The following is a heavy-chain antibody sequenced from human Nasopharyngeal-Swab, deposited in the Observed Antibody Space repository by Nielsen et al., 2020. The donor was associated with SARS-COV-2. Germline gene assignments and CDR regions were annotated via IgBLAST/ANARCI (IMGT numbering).Heavy chain of an antibody. CDR2: ISSSSGSI. Sequence: GESLKISCAASGFTFSSYSMNWVRQAPGKGLEWVSSISSSSGSIYYADPVKGRFTVSRDNAKNSLYLQMNSLRAEDTGVYYCARVNSYGDYGGGDYWGRGTLVTVSS. CDR1: GFTFSSYS. D-gene: IGHD4-17*01. CDR3: ARVNSYGDYGGGDY. V-gene: IGHV3-21*01. J-gene: IGHJ4*02.